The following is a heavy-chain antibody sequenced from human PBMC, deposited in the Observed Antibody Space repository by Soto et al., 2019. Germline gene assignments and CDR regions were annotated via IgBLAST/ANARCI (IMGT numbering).Heavy chain of an antibody. CDR2: IYYSGST. Sequence: PSEPLSLTCTVSGGSISSSSYYWGWIRQPPGKGLEWIVSIYYSGSTYYNPSLKSRVTISVDTSKNQFSLKLSSVTAADTAVYYCARVGWGYSYGYGNWFDPWGQGTLVTV. V-gene: IGHV4-39*01. CDR3: ARVGWGYSYGYGNWFDP. J-gene: IGHJ5*02. D-gene: IGHD5-18*01. CDR1: GGSISSSSYY.